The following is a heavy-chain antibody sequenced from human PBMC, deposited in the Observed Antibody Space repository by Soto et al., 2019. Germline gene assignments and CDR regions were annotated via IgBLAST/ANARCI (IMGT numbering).Heavy chain of an antibody. J-gene: IGHJ3*02. CDR2: IIPILGIT. D-gene: IGHD2-2*01. CDR3: ARGGYCNSATCFKEMHI. Sequence: VQLVQSGAEVKKPGSSVRVSCQASGATFSSHTINWVRQAPGQGLEWMGRIIPILGITNYAQKFQGRVTITADIPTTTAYMELNNLRSEDTALYYCARGGYCNSATCFKEMHIWGQGTMVTVSS. CDR1: GATFSSHT. V-gene: IGHV1-69*02.